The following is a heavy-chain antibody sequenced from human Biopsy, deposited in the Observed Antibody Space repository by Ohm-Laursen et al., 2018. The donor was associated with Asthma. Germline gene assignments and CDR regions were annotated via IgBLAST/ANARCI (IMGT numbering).Heavy chain of an antibody. D-gene: IGHD4-17*01. J-gene: IGHJ4*02. CDR2: HDHEEGGT. CDR1: GYSLTDLS. V-gene: IGHV1-24*01. CDR3: ASDFPKDYVRYNFQF. Sequence: GASVKVSCKISGYSLTDLSMHWVRQAPGQGLEWVGGHDHEEGGTVNARRFQGRVTMTEDTSTDTAYMELSSLSSDDTAVYYCASDFPKDYVRYNFQFWGQGTLVTVSS.